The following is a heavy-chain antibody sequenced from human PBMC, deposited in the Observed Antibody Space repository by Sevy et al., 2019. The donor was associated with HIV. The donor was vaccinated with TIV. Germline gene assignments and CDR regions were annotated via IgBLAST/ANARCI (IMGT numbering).Heavy chain of an antibody. CDR1: GYTFTSYG. Sequence: ASVKVSCKASGYTFTSYGISWVRQAPGQGLEWMGWISAYNGNTNYAQKRQGRVTMTTDTSTSTAYMELRSLRSDDTAVYYCARDTRYSYGGYYYYYGMDVWGQGTTVTVSS. CDR2: ISAYNGNT. CDR3: ARDTRYSYGGYYYYYGMDV. D-gene: IGHD5-18*01. J-gene: IGHJ6*02. V-gene: IGHV1-18*01.